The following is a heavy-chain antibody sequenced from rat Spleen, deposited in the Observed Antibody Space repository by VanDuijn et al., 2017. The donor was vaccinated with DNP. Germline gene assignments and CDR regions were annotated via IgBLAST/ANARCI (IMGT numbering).Heavy chain of an antibody. CDR2: ISSSGGST. D-gene: IGHD1-4*01. CDR1: GFTFNNYW. V-gene: IGHV5-31*01. Sequence: EVQLEETGGGLVQPGRSLKLSCVASGFTFNNYWMFWLRQVPGKGLEWVASISSSGGSTYHPGSVKGRFTISRDNAKNTLHLQMNSLRSEDTATYYCATHNYYFDYWGQGVMVTVSS. J-gene: IGHJ2*01. CDR3: ATHNYYFDY.